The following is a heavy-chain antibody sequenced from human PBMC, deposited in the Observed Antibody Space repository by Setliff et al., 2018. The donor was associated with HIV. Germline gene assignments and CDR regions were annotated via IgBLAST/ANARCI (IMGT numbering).Heavy chain of an antibody. CDR1: GCNFRFHG. Sequence: ASVKVSCKASGCNFRFHGITWVRQTPGQGLEWMGWISAYATYAQKFQGRITMTKDTSTNTAYMELRTLKSDDAAIYYCAREDDGGDAFDFWGQGTMVTVSS. CDR3: AREDDGGDAFDF. CDR2: ISAYA. V-gene: IGHV1-18*01. J-gene: IGHJ3*01. D-gene: IGHD1-1*01.